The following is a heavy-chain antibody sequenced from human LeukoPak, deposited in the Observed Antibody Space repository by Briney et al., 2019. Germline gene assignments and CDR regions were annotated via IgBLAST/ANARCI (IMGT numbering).Heavy chain of an antibody. V-gene: IGHV4-59*01. CDR2: IYYSGST. D-gene: IGHD3-16*01. CDR1: GDSFSSYY. Sequence: PSETLSLTCTVSGDSFSSYYWSWIRQPPGKGLEWVGYIYYSGSTDYNPSLKSRVTMSLDTSKNQFSLNLSSVTAADTAVYYCARAVISFGGAVAKGFDCWGQGTLVTVSS. J-gene: IGHJ4*02. CDR3: ARAVISFGGAVAKGFDC.